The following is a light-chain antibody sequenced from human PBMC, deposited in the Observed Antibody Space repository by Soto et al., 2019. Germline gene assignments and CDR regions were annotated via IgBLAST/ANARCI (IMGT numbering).Light chain of an antibody. J-gene: IGKJ4*01. CDR2: GAS. Sequence: EIVLTQSPGTLSLSPGERATPSCRASQSVSSSYLAWYQQKPGQAPRQLIYGASSRATGIPDRFSGSGSGTDFTLTITRLEPEDFAVYYCQHYRTSFGGGTRVEIK. CDR3: QHYRTS. CDR1: QSVSSSY. V-gene: IGKV3-20*01.